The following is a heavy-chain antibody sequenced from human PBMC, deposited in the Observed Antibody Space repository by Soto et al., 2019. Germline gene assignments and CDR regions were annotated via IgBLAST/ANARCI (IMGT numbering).Heavy chain of an antibody. Sequence: QVQLVQSGAEVKKPGSSVKVSCQASGLPFSSFAISWVRQAPGQGLEWMGGIIPVFRTPNYAQKFQDRVTITADESTSSVYMELSSLRSDDTAVYYCARSTVSDFRPGTHRFNWFDPWGQGTLVTVSS. CDR2: IIPVFRTP. CDR1: GLPFSSFA. D-gene: IGHD2-21*02. CDR3: ARSTVSDFRPGTHRFNWFDP. V-gene: IGHV1-69*01. J-gene: IGHJ5*02.